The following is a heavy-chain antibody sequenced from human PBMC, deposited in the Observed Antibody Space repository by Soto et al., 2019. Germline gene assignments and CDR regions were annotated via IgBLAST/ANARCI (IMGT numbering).Heavy chain of an antibody. CDR2: TYYRSKWYN. D-gene: IGHD6-13*01. V-gene: IGHV6-1*01. CDR3: ARDGRRYSSSQSPNWFDP. J-gene: IGHJ5*02. CDR1: GDSVSSNSAA. Sequence: TLSLTCAISGDSVSSNSAAWNWIRQSPSRGLEWLGRTYYRSKWYNDYAVSVKSRITINPDTSKNQFSLQLNSVTPEDTAVYYCARDGRRYSSSQSPNWFDPWGQGTLVTVSS.